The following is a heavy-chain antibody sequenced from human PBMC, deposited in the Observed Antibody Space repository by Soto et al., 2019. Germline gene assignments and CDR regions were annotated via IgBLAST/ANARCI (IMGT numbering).Heavy chain of an antibody. CDR3: AGFKSSGWPSYYYYGMDV. J-gene: IGHJ6*02. CDR2: IIPIFGTA. V-gene: IGHV1-69*01. D-gene: IGHD6-19*01. CDR1: GGTFSSYA. Sequence: QVQLVQSGAEVKKPGSSVKVSCKASGGTFSSYAISWVRQAPGQGLEWMGGIIPIFGTANYAQKFQGRVTITAGDSTSTAYMELSSLRSEDTAVYYCAGFKSSGWPSYYYYGMDVWGQGTTVTVSS.